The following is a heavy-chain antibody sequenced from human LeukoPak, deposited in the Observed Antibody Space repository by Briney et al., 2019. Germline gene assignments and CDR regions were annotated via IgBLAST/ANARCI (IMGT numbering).Heavy chain of an antibody. CDR3: ARAPGSYYLGSLDY. D-gene: IGHD1-26*01. J-gene: IGHJ4*02. Sequence: PGGSLRLSCAASGFTFSSYGMHWVRQAPGKGLEWVAVIWYDGSNKYYADSVKGRFTISRDNSKNTLYLQMNSLRAEDTAVYYCARAPGSYYLGSLDYWGQGTLVTVSS. CDR2: IWYDGSNK. V-gene: IGHV3-33*01. CDR1: GFTFSSYG.